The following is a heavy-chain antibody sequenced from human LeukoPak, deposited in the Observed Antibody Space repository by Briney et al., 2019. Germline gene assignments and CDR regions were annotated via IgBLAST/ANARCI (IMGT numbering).Heavy chain of an antibody. CDR1: GFTFRNYQ. V-gene: IGHV3-7*03. J-gene: IGHJ4*02. CDR2: IKEGGSEK. Sequence: GGSLRLSCAASGFTFRNYQMNWVRQAPGKGLEWVAKIKEGGSEKHYADSVMGRFTISRDNAEDSLFLQMDSLRAEDTAVYYCARWLYSSGWSLDPWGQGTLVTVSS. D-gene: IGHD6-19*01. CDR3: ARWLYSSGWSLDP.